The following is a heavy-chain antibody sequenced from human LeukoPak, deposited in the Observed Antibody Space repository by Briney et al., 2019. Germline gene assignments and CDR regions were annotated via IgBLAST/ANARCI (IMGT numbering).Heavy chain of an antibody. V-gene: IGHV4-59*08. CDR1: GGSISSYY. J-gene: IGHJ4*02. CDR3: ASIAVAGPFVDY. D-gene: IGHD6-19*01. Sequence: SETLSLTCTVSGGSISSYYWSWIRQPPGKGLEWIGYIYYSGSTNYNPSLKSRVTISVDTSKNQFSLKLSSVTAADTAVYYCASIAVAGPFVDYWGQGTLVTVSS. CDR2: IYYSGST.